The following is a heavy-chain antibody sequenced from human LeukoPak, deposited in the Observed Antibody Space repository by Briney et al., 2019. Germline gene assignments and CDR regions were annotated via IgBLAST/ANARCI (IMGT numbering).Heavy chain of an antibody. Sequence: GASVKVSCKASGYTFTRFGVSWVRQAPGQGLEWMGGIIPIFGTANYAQKFQGRVTITADESTSTAYMELSSLRSEDTAVYYCARVLRFLEWLLYGAFDIWGQGTMVTVSS. V-gene: IGHV1-69*13. CDR2: IIPIFGTA. J-gene: IGHJ3*02. CDR1: GYTFTRFG. D-gene: IGHD3-3*01. CDR3: ARVLRFLEWLLYGAFDI.